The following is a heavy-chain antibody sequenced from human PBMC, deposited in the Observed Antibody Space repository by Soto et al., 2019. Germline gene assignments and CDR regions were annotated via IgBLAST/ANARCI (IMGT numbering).Heavy chain of an antibody. J-gene: IGHJ3*02. CDR2: IWYDGSNK. CDR1: GFTFSSYG. V-gene: IGHV3-33*01. CDR3: ARDGPGYYRSFGGAFDI. Sequence: PGGSLRLSCAASGFTFSSYGMHWVRQVPGKGLEWVAVIWYDGSNKDYADSVKGRFTISRDNSKNTLYLQMNSLRAEDTAVYYCARDGPGYYRSFGGAFDIWGQGTMVTVSS. D-gene: IGHD3-16*01.